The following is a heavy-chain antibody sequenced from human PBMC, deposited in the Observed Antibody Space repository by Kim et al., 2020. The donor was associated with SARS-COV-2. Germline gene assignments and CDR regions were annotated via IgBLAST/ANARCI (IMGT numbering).Heavy chain of an antibody. CDR2: IDHSGTT. Sequence: TLSLTCAVSGGSFSSSSCWSWVRQPPGKGLEWIGEIDHSGTTNYNPSLKSRVSISVDESKTQFSLRLKSVTAADTAVYYCARGVSSAWTLRPWFDPWGQGTLVTVSS. J-gene: IGHJ5*02. V-gene: IGHV4-4*02. D-gene: IGHD6-19*01. CDR3: ARGVSSAWTLRPWFDP. CDR1: GGSFSSSSC.